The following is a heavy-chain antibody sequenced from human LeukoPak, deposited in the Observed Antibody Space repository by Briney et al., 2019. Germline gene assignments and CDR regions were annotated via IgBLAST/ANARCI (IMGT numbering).Heavy chain of an antibody. CDR2: IYNGVNT. D-gene: IGHD1-26*01. CDR1: GASVRSASY. J-gene: IGHJ5*02. Sequence: SETLSLTCTVSGASVRSASYWSWIRQPPGKGVEWIAHIYNGVNTNYNPSLKSRVTISVDTSKNQFSLRLNSATAADTAVYYCARSRAFNSGAFDPWGQGSLVTVSS. V-gene: IGHV4-61*01. CDR3: ARSRAFNSGAFDP.